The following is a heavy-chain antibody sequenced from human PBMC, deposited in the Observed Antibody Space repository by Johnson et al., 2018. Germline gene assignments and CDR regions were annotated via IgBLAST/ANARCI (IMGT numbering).Heavy chain of an antibody. V-gene: IGHV3-30*18. CDR2: ISYDRSNK. CDR1: GFSFSGYG. J-gene: IGHJ6*03. CDR3: AKDSRDYYYYYRDV. Sequence: QVQLQESGGGVVQPGKSLRLSCAASGFSFSGYGMHWVRQAPGKGLEWLAFISYDRSNKYYADSVKGRFTISRDNSKNTLYLQMNSLRAEDTAVYYCAKDSRDYYYYYRDVWGKGTTVTVSS.